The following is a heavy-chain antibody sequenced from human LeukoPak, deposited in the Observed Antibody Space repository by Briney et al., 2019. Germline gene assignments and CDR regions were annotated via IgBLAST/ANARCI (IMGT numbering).Heavy chain of an antibody. D-gene: IGHD2/OR15-2a*01. V-gene: IGHV3-33*01. CDR2: ILYDGSNK. Sequence: GGSLRLSCAASGFPFSSYGMHWVRQAPGKGLEWVAVILYDGSNKYYADSVKGRFTISRDNSKNTLYLQMNSLRAEDTAVYYCARDVNSKFLDYYYGMDVWGQGTTVTVSS. CDR1: GFPFSSYG. J-gene: IGHJ6*02. CDR3: ARDVNSKFLDYYYGMDV.